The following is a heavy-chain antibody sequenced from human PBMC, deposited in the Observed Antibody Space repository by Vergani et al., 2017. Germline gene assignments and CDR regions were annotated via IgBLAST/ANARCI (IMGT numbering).Heavy chain of an antibody. CDR3: ARGRGYCSSTSCYRHYCYYYYMDV. CDR2: INHSGST. V-gene: IGHV4-34*01. J-gene: IGHJ6*03. CDR1: GGSFSGYY. Sequence: QVQLQQWGAGLLKPSETLSLTCAVYGGSFSGYYWSWIRQPPGKGLEWIGEINHSGSTNYNPSLKSRVTISVDTSKNQFSLELSSVTAADTAVYYCARGRGYCSSTSCYRHYCYYYYMDVWGKGTTVTVSS. D-gene: IGHD2-2*01.